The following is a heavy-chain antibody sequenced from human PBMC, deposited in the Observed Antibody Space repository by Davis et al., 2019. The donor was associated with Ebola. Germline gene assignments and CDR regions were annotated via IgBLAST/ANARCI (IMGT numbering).Heavy chain of an antibody. CDR3: AKGPYATNPHMDH. V-gene: IGHV3-74*01. D-gene: IGHD1-26*01. J-gene: IGHJ4*02. Sequence: GESLKISCAASGFAFRESWMHWVRQAPGRGLVWVSHINSDASSTTYADYVKGRFTISRDNAKNTVSLQMNSLKREDTALYFCAKGPYATNPHMDHWGQGTLVTVSS. CDR2: INSDASST. CDR1: GFAFRESW.